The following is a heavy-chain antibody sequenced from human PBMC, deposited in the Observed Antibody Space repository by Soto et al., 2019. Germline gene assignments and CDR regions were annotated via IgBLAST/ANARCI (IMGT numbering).Heavy chain of an antibody. CDR1: GGSFSGYY. D-gene: IGHD6-6*01. CDR3: ARLIRIAARPYYFDY. V-gene: IGHV4-34*01. CDR2: INHSGST. J-gene: IGHJ4*02. Sequence: NPSETLSLTCAVYGGSFSGYYWSWIRQPPGKGLEWIGEINHSGSTNYNPSLKSRVTISVDTSKNQFSLKLSSVTAADTAVYYCARLIRIAARPYYFDYWGQGTLVTVS.